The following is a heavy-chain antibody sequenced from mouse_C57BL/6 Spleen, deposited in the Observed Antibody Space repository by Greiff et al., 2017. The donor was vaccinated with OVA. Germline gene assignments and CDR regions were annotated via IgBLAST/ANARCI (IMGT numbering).Heavy chain of an antibody. J-gene: IGHJ2*01. D-gene: IGHD1-1*01. V-gene: IGHV1-69*01. CDR1: GYTFTSYW. Sequence: QVQLQQPGAELVMPGASVKLSCKASGYTFTSYWMHWVKQRPGQGLEWIGELDPSDSYTNYNQKFKGKSTLTVDKSSSTAYMQLSSLTSEDSAVYYCARRHYGSSYVYFDYWGQGTTLTVSS. CDR2: LDPSDSYT. CDR3: ARRHYGSSYVYFDY.